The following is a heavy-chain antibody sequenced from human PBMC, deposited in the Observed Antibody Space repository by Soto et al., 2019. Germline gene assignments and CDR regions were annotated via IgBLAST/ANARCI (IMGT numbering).Heavy chain of an antibody. J-gene: IGHJ5*02. CDR3: ARLIGNSWLDT. Sequence: AGTLILSCAASGFSFSRYCMHWDCKAPGKGLEWVAVISYDGSSKYYADPVKCLFSISRDNTKNTLYLQMNSLRAEDTAVYYCARLIGNSWLDTWGQGTLVTVSS. CDR2: ISYDGSSK. CDR1: GFSFSRYC. V-gene: IGHV3-30*03.